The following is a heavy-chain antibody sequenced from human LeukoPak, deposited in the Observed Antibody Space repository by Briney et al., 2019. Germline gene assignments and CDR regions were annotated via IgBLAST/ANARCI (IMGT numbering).Heavy chain of an antibody. J-gene: IGHJ4*02. CDR1: GFTFSSYG. V-gene: IGHV3-30*18. CDR3: AKGWRGDYGDY. D-gene: IGHD3-3*01. CDR2: ISYDGGNK. Sequence: GGSLRLSCAASGFTFSSYGMHWVRQAPGKGLEWVAVISYDGGNKFYADSVKGRFTISRDNSKNTLYLQMNSLRVEDTAVYYCAKGWRGDYGDYWGQGTLVTVSS.